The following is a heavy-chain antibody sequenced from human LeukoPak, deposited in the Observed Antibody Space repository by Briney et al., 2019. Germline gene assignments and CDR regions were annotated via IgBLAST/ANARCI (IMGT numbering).Heavy chain of an antibody. CDR2: ISGSGGNT. CDR1: GFTFSSSA. J-gene: IGHJ6*02. CDR3: AREYYYGSGSLYGMDV. V-gene: IGHV3-23*01. D-gene: IGHD3-10*01. Sequence: PGGSLRLSCAASGFTFSSSAMSWVRQAPGKGLEWVSTISGSGGNTYYEDSVKGRFTISRDNSKNTLYLQMNSLRVEDTAVYYCAREYYYGSGSLYGMDVWGQGTTVTV.